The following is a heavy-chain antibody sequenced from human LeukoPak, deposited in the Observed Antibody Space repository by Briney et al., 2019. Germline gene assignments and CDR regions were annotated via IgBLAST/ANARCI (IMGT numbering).Heavy chain of an antibody. CDR2: IWNDGSDK. J-gene: IGHJ4*02. CDR3: ARGCGGTPGCYIIDN. V-gene: IGHV3-33*01. CDR1: GFTFSSHG. D-gene: IGHD2-21*01. Sequence: PGGSLRLSCEASGFTFSSHGMHWVRQPPGKGLEWVAVIWNDGSDKYHGDSVKGRFTVSRDNSKNTLYLQMDSLRAEDTAVYYCARGCGGTPGCYIIDNWGQGTLVTVSS.